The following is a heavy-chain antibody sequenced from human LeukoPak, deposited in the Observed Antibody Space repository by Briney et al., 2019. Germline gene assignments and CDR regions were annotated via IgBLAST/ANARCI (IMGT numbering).Heavy chain of an antibody. J-gene: IGHJ4*02. V-gene: IGHV3-48*01. D-gene: IGHD6-19*01. Sequence: GGSLRLSCAASGFTFSSYGMNWVRQAPGKGLEWVSYISSSSNIMSYADSVKGRFTTSRDNAKNSLYLQMNSLRVEDTAVYYCARGAQWPYWGQGTLVTVSS. CDR3: ARGAQWPY. CDR2: ISSSSNIM. CDR1: GFTFSSYG.